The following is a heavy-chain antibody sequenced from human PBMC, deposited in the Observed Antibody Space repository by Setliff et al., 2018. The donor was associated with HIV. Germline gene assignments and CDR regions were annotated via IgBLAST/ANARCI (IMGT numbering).Heavy chain of an antibody. CDR1: GGSISSGRYS. CDR3: ARHNVITYGGLLFDYYYYGMDV. Sequence: SETLSLTCAVSGGSISSGRYSWSWIRQPPGKGLEWIGYMYEGDSTNYNPSLKSRGTISLDTSKRELSLKLTSVTAADTAVYYCARHNVITYGGLLFDYYYYGMDVWGHATTVTVSS. V-gene: IGHV4-30-2*02. CDR2: MYEGDST. D-gene: IGHD3-16*01. J-gene: IGHJ6*02.